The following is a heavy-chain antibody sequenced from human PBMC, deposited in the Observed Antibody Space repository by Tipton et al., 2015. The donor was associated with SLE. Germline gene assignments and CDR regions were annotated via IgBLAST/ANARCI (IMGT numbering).Heavy chain of an antibody. J-gene: IGHJ3*02. CDR1: GGSFSGDY. V-gene: IGHV4-34*01. CDR3: ARDHKWGGAFDI. D-gene: IGHD7-27*01. CDR2: VNHSGST. Sequence: TLSLTCDVYGGSFSGDYWTWIRQPPGKGLEWIGEVNHSGSTNYNPSLKSRVTISVDTSKNQFSLKLSSVTAADTAVYYCARDHKWGGAFDIWGQGTMVTVSS.